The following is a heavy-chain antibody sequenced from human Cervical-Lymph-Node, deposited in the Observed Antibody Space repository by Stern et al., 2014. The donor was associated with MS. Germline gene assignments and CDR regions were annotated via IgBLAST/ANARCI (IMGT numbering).Heavy chain of an antibody. CDR1: GGTFRTYA. V-gene: IGHV1-69*01. D-gene: IGHD1-1*01. CDR2: IIPIFDTA. Sequence: QVQLGQSGAEVKRPGSSVKVSCQVSGGTFRTYAISWVRQAPGQGLEWMGGIIPIFDTANYAQKFQGRLTMIADESTSTAYMELSSLRSEDTALYYCVRGRVTGTVEDYFDYWGQGTLVTVSS. J-gene: IGHJ4*02. CDR3: VRGRVTGTVEDYFDY.